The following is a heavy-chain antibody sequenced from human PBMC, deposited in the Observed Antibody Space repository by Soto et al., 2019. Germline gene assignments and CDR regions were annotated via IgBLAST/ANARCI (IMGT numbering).Heavy chain of an antibody. CDR3: TRRYNWNDNYFDP. D-gene: IGHD1-20*01. CDR1: GASLSDNY. Sequence: PSETLSLTCAVYGASLSDNYCNWLRQPPGKGLEWIGEINHSGNTNYNPSLRSRVTISIDTSKNQFSLRLTSVTAADTAIYYCTRRYNWNDNYFDPWGPGALVTVSS. CDR2: INHSGNT. V-gene: IGHV4-34*01. J-gene: IGHJ5*02.